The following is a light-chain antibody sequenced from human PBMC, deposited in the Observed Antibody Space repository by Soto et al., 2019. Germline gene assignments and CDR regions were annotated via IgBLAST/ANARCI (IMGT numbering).Light chain of an antibody. J-gene: IGLJ1*01. V-gene: IGLV1-44*01. Sequence: QAVVTQPPSASGTPGQRVTISCSGSISNIGSNNVNWYQHVPQTAPKLLIQSNSHRLSGVPDRFSGSKSGTSASLAISGLQSEDEADYYCATWDDSLNGYVFGTGTKLTVL. CDR3: ATWDDSLNGYV. CDR1: ISNIGSNN. CDR2: SNS.